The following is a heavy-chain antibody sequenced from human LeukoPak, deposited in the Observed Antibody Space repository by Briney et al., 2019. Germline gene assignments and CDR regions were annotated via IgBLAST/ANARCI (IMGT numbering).Heavy chain of an antibody. CDR1: GFTFSSYA. D-gene: IGHD2-2*01. Sequence: GGSLRLSCAASGFTFSSYAMSWVRQAPGKGLEWVSAISGSGGSTYYADSVKGRFTISRDNSKNTLYLQMNSLRAEDTAVYYCPKDRGRYAGIYLAYWGQGTLVTVSS. CDR3: PKDRGRYAGIYLAY. CDR2: ISGSGGST. J-gene: IGHJ4*02. V-gene: IGHV3-23*01.